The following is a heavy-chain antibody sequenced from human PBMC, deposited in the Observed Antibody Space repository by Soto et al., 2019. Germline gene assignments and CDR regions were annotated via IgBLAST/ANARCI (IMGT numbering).Heavy chain of an antibody. V-gene: IGHV3-30*18. CDR2: ISYDGSNK. Sequence: QVQLVESGGGVVQPGRSLRLSCAASGFTFSSYGMHWVRQAPGKGLEWVAVISYDGSNKYYADSVKGRFTISRDNSKTTLYLQMNSLRAEDTAVYYCAKDLVTMVRGVIITRWGGMDVWGQGTTVTVSS. J-gene: IGHJ6*02. CDR1: GFTFSSYG. D-gene: IGHD3-10*01. CDR3: AKDLVTMVRGVIITRWGGMDV.